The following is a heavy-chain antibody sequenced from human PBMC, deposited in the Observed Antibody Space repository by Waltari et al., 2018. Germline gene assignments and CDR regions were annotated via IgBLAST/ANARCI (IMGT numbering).Heavy chain of an antibody. J-gene: IGHJ3*02. Sequence: QVQLQESGPGPVTPSQTLSLSCTVSGGSISSGAYYWTWPRQHPGKGLEWIGFIYDSETTYYNPALKSRVSISLDTSKNQFSLRLSSVTAADTAVYYCARDRGHCDSISCTDALDIWGQGTMVTVSS. V-gene: IGHV4-31*03. CDR2: IYDSETT. D-gene: IGHD2-21*01. CDR3: ARDRGHCDSISCTDALDI. CDR1: GGSISSGAYY.